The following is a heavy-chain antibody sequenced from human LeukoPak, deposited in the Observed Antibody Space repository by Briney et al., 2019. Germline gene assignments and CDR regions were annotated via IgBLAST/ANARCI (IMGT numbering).Heavy chain of an antibody. Sequence: GASVKVSCKTSGYTFSNYGISWVRQAPGQGLEWMGWISAYNGNTNYAQKLQGRVTMTTDTSTSTAYMELRSLRSDDTAVYYCARERPHYMDVWGTGTTVTVSS. CDR1: GYTFSNYG. J-gene: IGHJ6*03. CDR2: ISAYNGNT. V-gene: IGHV1-18*01. CDR3: ARERPHYMDV.